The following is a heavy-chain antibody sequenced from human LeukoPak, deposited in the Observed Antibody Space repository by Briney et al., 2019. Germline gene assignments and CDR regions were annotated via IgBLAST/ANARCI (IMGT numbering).Heavy chain of an antibody. J-gene: IGHJ4*02. CDR2: IYPIDSDT. CDR1: GYSFASYW. V-gene: IGHV5-51*01. D-gene: IGHD6-6*01. CDR3: ARLSSSSEENYFDY. Sequence: GESLKISCEGSGYSFASYWIGWVRQMPGKGLEWMGVIYPIDSDTKYSPSFQGQVTFSADKSINTAYLQWSSLEASDTAMYYCARLSSSSEENYFDYWGQGTQVTASS.